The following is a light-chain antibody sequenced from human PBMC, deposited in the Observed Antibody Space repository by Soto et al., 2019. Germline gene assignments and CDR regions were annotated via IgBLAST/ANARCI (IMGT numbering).Light chain of an antibody. V-gene: IGLV7-46*01. J-gene: IGLJ1*01. CDR3: LLAYNGPYV. CDR2: DTT. Sequence: VVTQEPSLTVSPGGTVTLTCGSSTGAVTNGHYPYWFQQKPGQAPRTLIYDTTNRHSWTPARFSGSLLGGKAALTLSGAQPEDEAEYYCLLAYNGPYVFGTGTKVTVL. CDR1: TGAVTNGHY.